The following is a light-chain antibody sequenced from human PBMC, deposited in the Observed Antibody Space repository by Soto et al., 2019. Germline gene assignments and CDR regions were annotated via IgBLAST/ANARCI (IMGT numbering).Light chain of an antibody. CDR1: QGISNY. CDR3: QQYNSAPRT. J-gene: IGKJ1*01. V-gene: IGKV1-27*01. CDR2: AAS. Sequence: DIQMTQSPSSLSASVGDRVTITCRASQGISNYLAWYQQKPGKVPKLLIYAASTLQSGVPYRFSGSGSGTDFTLPISSLQPEDVATYYCQQYNSAPRTFGQGTKVEIK.